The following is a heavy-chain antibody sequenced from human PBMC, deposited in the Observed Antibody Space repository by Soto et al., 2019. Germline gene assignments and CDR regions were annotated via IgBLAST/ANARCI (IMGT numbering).Heavy chain of an antibody. CDR2: FDPEDGET. Sequence: GASVKVSCKVFGYTFSEVSIHWGRQAPGGGLEGMGGFDPEDGETIYAQNFQGGVTMTRDTSASTAYMELSSLRSEDTAAYYCARDTDLTLVTTLDYWGQGTPVTVSS. CDR3: ARDTDLTLVTTLDY. J-gene: IGHJ4*02. CDR1: GYTFSEVS. V-gene: IGHV1-24*01. D-gene: IGHD4-17*01.